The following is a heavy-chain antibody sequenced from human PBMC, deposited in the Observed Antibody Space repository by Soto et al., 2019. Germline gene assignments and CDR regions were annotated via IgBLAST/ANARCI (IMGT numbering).Heavy chain of an antibody. CDR2: IYYSGST. D-gene: IGHD6-19*01. CDR3: ARHDQKYSSGWYLDNFDY. J-gene: IGHJ4*02. V-gene: IGHV4-39*01. Sequence: SETLSLTCTVSGGSISSSSYYWGWIRQPPGKGLEWIGSIYYSGSTYYNPSLKSRVTISVDTSKNQFSLKLSSVTAADTAVYYCARHDQKYSSGWYLDNFDYWGQGTLVTVSS. CDR1: GGSISSSSYY.